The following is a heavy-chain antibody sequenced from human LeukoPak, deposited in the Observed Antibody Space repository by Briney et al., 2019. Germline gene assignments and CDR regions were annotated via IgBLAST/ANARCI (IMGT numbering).Heavy chain of an antibody. CDR2: ISYDGSNK. V-gene: IGHV3-30*18. CDR1: GFTFSSYG. J-gene: IGHJ4*02. D-gene: IGHD3-10*01. CDR3: AKDGSGSYLHFDY. Sequence: GGSLRLSCAASGFTFSSYGMHWVRQAPGKGLEWVAVISYDGSNKYYADSVKGRFTISRDNSKNTLYLQMNSLRAEDTAVYYCAKDGSGSYLHFDYWGQGTLVTVSS.